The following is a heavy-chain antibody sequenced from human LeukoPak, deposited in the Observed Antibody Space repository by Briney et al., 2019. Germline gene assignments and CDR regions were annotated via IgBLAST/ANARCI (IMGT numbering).Heavy chain of an antibody. V-gene: IGHV3-48*04. CDR1: GFTLSRYS. CDR2: ISGSRSTT. CDR3: ATLTGPRTFDY. J-gene: IGHJ4*02. Sequence: GGSLRLSCAASGFTLSRYSMTRVRQAPGKGLDRFSFISGSRSTTYYADSVKGRCIISSDNATNSLYLQTDTLRADDTALYYCATLTGPRTFDYWGQGTLVTVSS. D-gene: IGHD1-20*01.